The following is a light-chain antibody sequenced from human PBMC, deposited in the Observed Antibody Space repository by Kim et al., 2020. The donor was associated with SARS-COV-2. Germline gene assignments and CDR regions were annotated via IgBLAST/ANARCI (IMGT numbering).Light chain of an antibody. CDR1: QSISTT. J-gene: IGKJ4*01. CDR3: QHYHNLPLT. CDR2: GAS. V-gene: IGKV3-15*01. Sequence: ASPGERATPSGRASQSISTTLAWYQQKPGQTPRLVIFGASNRATGIPARFSGSGSGTEFTLTISSLQSEDFAVYHCQHYHNLPLTFGGGTKVDIK.